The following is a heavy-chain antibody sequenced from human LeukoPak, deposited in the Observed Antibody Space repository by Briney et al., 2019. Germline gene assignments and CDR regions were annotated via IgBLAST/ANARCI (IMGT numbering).Heavy chain of an antibody. Sequence: PGGSLRLSCVAPRFIFSDYAMSWVRQAPGKGLEWVSAISGSGGNTYYADSVKGRFTISRDNSKNTLYLQMNSLRAEDTAVYYCLGGGYYYFDYWGQGTLVTVSS. CDR1: RFIFSDYA. D-gene: IGHD2-21*01. CDR2: ISGSGGNT. J-gene: IGHJ4*02. V-gene: IGHV3-23*01. CDR3: LGGGYYYFDY.